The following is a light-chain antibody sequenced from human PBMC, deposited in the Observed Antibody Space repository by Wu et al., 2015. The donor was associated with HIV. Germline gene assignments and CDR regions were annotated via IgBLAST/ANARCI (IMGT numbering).Light chain of an antibody. V-gene: IGKV3-20*01. Sequence: EIVLTQSPGTLSLSPGKRATLSCRASQSVSSSYLAWCQQKPGQAPRLLIYGASSRATGIPDRFSGSGSGTDFTLTISSLEPEDFAVYYCQQYGSSPQTFGQGTKVEIK. CDR1: QSVSSSY. CDR2: GAS. CDR3: QQYGSSPQT. J-gene: IGKJ1*01.